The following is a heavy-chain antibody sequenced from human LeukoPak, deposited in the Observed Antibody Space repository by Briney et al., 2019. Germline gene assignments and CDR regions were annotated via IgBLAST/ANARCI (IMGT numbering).Heavy chain of an antibody. V-gene: IGHV3-53*01. CDR3: ARDTRTTAHYYYYMDV. CDR1: GLTVSSNY. CDR2: LYRGGST. J-gene: IGHJ6*03. Sequence: GRSLRPSCAASGLTVSSNYMSWVRQAPRKWLPPLSVLYRGGSTYYADSVKGRFTISRDNSKNTLYLQMNSLRAEDTAVYYCARDTRTTAHYYYYMDVWGKGTTVTVSS. D-gene: IGHD2/OR15-2a*01.